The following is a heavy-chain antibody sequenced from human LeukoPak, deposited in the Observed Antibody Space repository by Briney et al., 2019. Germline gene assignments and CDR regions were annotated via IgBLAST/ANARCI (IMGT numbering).Heavy chain of an antibody. V-gene: IGHV1-69*04. D-gene: IGHD4-11*01. CDR3: ARASTVAYNWFDP. CDR2: IIPIHGIA. J-gene: IGHJ5*02. Sequence: ASVKVSCRASGGTFSSYAISWVRQAPGQGLEWMGRIIPIHGIANYAQKFQGRVTITADKSTSTAYMELSSLRSEDTAVYYCARASTVAYNWFDPWGQGTLVTVSS. CDR1: GGTFSSYA.